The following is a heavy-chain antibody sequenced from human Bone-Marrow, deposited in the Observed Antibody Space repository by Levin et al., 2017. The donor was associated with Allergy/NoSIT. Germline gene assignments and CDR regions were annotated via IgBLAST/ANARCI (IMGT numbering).Heavy chain of an antibody. CDR2: ISYDGSNK. Sequence: PGGSLRLSCAASGFTFSSYAMHWVRQAPGKGLEWVAVISYDGSNKYYADSVKGRFTISRDNSKNTLYLQMNSLRAEDTAVYYCARTALYCSGGSCEGKLEYYFDYWGQGTLVTVSS. J-gene: IGHJ4*02. V-gene: IGHV3-30-3*01. D-gene: IGHD2-15*01. CDR1: GFTFSSYA. CDR3: ARTALYCSGGSCEGKLEYYFDY.